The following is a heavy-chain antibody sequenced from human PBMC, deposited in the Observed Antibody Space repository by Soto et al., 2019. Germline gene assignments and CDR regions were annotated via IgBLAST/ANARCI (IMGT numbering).Heavy chain of an antibody. CDR2: INHSGST. D-gene: IGHD5-12*01. Sequence: SETLSLTCAVYGGSFSGYYWSWIRQPPGKGLEWIGEINHSGSTNYNPSLKSRVTISVDTSKNQFSLKLSSVTAADTAVYYCARGPLGHRYSGRGYFDYWGQGTLVTVSS. CDR3: ARGPLGHRYSGRGYFDY. CDR1: GGSFSGYY. J-gene: IGHJ4*02. V-gene: IGHV4-34*01.